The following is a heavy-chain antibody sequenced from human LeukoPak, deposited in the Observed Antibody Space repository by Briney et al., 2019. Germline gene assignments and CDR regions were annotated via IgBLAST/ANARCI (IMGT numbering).Heavy chain of an antibody. J-gene: IGHJ1*01. CDR2: ISSGSGTI. Sequence: GGSLRLSCAASGFIFSSYSMNWGRQAPGRGLEWLSYISSGSGTIYYADSVKGRFTISRDNAKNSVYLQMNGLRDEDTAVYYCVRDSGSSYGYYFLHWGQGTLVTVSS. D-gene: IGHD1-26*01. CDR1: GFIFSSYS. CDR3: VRDSGSSYGYYFLH. V-gene: IGHV3-48*02.